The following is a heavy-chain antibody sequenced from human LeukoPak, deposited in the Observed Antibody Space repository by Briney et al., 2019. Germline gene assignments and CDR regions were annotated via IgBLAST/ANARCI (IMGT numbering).Heavy chain of an antibody. Sequence: PGGSLRLSCAASGFTFSSYCMSWVRQAPGKGLDWVSSISGSGGRIDYAASVKGRFTISRDNFTNTLSLQMNSLTAEDTAVYYCAKNPRLEGWIYFDSWGQGILVTVSS. CDR3: AKNPRLEGWIYFDS. J-gene: IGHJ4*02. CDR2: ISGSGGRI. V-gene: IGHV3-23*01. D-gene: IGHD1-1*01. CDR1: GFTFSSYC.